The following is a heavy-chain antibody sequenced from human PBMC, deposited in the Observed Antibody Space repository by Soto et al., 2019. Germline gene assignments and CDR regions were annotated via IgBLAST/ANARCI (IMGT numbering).Heavy chain of an antibody. J-gene: IGHJ4*02. CDR1: GNTVPNYA. V-gene: IGHV1-18*01. CDR2: ISAYNGNT. D-gene: IGHD3-22*01. CDR3: ARHYSSGYYPWYFEY. Sequence: ASVKVSCKASGNTVPNYAIHWVRQAPGQGLEWMGWISAYNGNTNYAQKLQGRVTMTTDTSTSTAYMELRSLRSDDTAVYYCARHYSSGYYPWYFEYWGQGTLVIVSA.